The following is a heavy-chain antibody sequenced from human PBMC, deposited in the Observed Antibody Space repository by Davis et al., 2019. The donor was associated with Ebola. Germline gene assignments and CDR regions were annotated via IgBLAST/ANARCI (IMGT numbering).Heavy chain of an antibody. CDR2: ISYDGSNK. D-gene: IGHD5-18*01. CDR3: AKGISPDTAMDY. Sequence: GGSLRLSCAASGFTFSSYAMHWVRQAPGKGLEWVAVISYDGSNKYYADSVKGRFTISRDNSKNTLSLQMNSLRPEDTALYYCAKGISPDTAMDYWGQGTLVTVSS. J-gene: IGHJ4*02. V-gene: IGHV3-30*04. CDR1: GFTFSSYA.